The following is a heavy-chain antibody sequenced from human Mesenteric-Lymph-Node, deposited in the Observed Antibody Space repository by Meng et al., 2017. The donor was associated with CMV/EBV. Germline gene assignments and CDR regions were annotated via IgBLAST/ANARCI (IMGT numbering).Heavy chain of an antibody. V-gene: IGHV3-30-3*01. CDR1: GFTFNNYA. J-gene: IGHJ4*02. Sequence: WAAHGFTFNNYAMHWVRQAPGKGLEWVAVISYDGIHKYHADSVKGRFTISRDNSLYLQMNSLRPEDTAVYYCARGGLRSLEWQKDYWGQGTLVTVSS. D-gene: IGHD3-3*01. CDR3: ARGGLRSLEWQKDY. CDR2: ISYDGIHK.